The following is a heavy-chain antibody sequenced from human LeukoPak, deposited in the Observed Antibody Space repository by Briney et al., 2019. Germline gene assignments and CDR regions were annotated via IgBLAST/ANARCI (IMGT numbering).Heavy chain of an antibody. V-gene: IGHV3-30-3*01. J-gene: IGHJ3*02. D-gene: IGHD6-19*01. Sequence: GGSLRLSCAASGFTFSSYAMHWVRRAPGKALEWVATISSDGGNRYYSDSVKGRFTISRDNSKNTLYLQMNSLRAEDTAVYYCAKALTSGWYLDAFNIWGQGTMVTVSS. CDR1: GFTFSSYA. CDR3: AKALTSGWYLDAFNI. CDR2: ISSDGGNR.